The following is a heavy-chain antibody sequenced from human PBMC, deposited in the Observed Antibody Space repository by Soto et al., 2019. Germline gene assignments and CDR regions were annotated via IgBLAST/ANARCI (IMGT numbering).Heavy chain of an antibody. CDR2: IYYSGST. CDR1: GVSISSYY. V-gene: IGHV4-59*01. Sequence: PSETLSLTCTVSGVSISSYYWSWIRQPPGRGLEWIGYIYYSGSTNYNPSLKSRVTISVDTSKNQFSLKLSSVTAADTAVYYCARDKYGAYFDYWGQGTLVTVSS. CDR3: ARDKYGAYFDY. J-gene: IGHJ4*02. D-gene: IGHD4-17*01.